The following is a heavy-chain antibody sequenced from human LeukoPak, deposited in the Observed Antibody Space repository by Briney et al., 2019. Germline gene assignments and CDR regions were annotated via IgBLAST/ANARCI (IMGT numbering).Heavy chain of an antibody. D-gene: IGHD1-26*01. J-gene: IGHJ3*02. CDR3: ARDSGPSGAFDI. CDR1: GFTFSSYG. CDR2: IWYDGSNK. Sequence: PGESLRLSCAASGFTFSSYGMHWVRQAPGKGLEWVAVIWYDGSNKYYADSVKGRFTISRDNSKNTLYLQMNSLRAEDTAVYYCARDSGPSGAFDIWGQGTMVTVSS. V-gene: IGHV3-33*01.